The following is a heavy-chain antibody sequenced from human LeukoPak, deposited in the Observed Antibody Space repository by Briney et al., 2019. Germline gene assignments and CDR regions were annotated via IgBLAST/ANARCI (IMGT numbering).Heavy chain of an antibody. CDR1: GGSFSGYY. D-gene: IGHD3-22*01. CDR2: INHSGST. Sequence: PSETLSLTCAVYGGSFSGYYWSWIRQPPGKGLEWIGEINHSGSTYYSPSLKSRITISLDTSKNQFSLKLSSVTAADTAVYYCARDSFNYYDSSGYYGAFDIWGQGTMVTVSS. CDR3: ARDSFNYYDSSGYYGAFDI. J-gene: IGHJ3*02. V-gene: IGHV4-34*01.